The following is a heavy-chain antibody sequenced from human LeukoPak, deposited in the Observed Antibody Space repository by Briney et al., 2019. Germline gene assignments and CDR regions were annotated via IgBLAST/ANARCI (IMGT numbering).Heavy chain of an antibody. Sequence: ASQILSLTCAISGDSVSSNSAAWNWIRQSPSRGLEWLGRTYYRSKWYNDYAVSVKSRITINPDTSKNQFSLQLNSVTPEDTAVYYYARDRRSSGWYWFDPRGQGTLVTVSS. CDR2: TYYRSKWYN. J-gene: IGHJ5*02. CDR3: ARDRRSSGWYWFDP. D-gene: IGHD6-19*01. V-gene: IGHV6-1*01. CDR1: GDSVSSNSAA.